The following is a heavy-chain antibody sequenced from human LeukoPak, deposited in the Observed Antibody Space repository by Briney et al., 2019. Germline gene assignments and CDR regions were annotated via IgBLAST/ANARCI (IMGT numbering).Heavy chain of an antibody. CDR1: GGSFSSYY. V-gene: IGHV4-34*01. Sequence: SETLSLTCAVYGGSFSSYYWSWIRQPPGKGLEWIGQINHSGSTNYNPSLKSRVTISVDTSKNQFSLKLSSVTAADTAVYYCARRFFYSSGWYGFDYWGQGTLVTVSS. J-gene: IGHJ4*02. D-gene: IGHD6-19*01. CDR2: INHSGST. CDR3: ARRFFYSSGWYGFDY.